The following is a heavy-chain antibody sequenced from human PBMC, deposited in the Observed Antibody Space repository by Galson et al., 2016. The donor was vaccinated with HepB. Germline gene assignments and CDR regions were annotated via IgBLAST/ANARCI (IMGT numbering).Heavy chain of an antibody. CDR1: GYNFTKFW. CDR2: IYPGDSNT. D-gene: IGHD2-15*01. V-gene: IGHV5-51*01. Sequence: QSGAEVKKPGESLKISCKGSGYNFTKFWIGWVRQMPGRGLEWMGIIYPGDSNTKTSPSFQGQVTISADKSIDTTYLQWGSLKASDTAIYYCARHLRSYNGGRCYERLFDYWGQGTLVTVST. J-gene: IGHJ4*02. CDR3: ARHLRSYNGGRCYERLFDY.